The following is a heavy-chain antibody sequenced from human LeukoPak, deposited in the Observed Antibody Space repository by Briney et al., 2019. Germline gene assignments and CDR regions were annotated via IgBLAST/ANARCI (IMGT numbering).Heavy chain of an antibody. D-gene: IGHD6-13*01. Sequence: GGSLRLSCAASGFTFDDYCMSWVRQAPGKGLEWVSDINKNGGSTDYADSVKGRFTISRDNAKNSLYLQMNSLRAGDTALYYCARDGTAAGLYFDLWGQGTLVTVSS. CDR2: INKNGGST. J-gene: IGHJ4*01. CDR1: GFTFDDYC. CDR3: ARDGTAAGLYFDL. V-gene: IGHV3-20*04.